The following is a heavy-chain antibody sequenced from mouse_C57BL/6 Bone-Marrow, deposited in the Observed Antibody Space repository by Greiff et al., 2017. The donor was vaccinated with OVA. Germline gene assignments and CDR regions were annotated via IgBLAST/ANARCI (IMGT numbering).Heavy chain of an antibody. D-gene: IGHD1-1*01. CDR3: AREFYYGSSHWYFDV. J-gene: IGHJ1*03. Sequence: VQLQQPGAELVRPGTSVKLSCKASGYTFTSYWMHWVKQRPGQGLEWIGVIDPSDSYTNYNQKFKGKATLTVDTSSSTAYMQLSSLTSEDSAVYYCAREFYYGSSHWYFDVWGTGTTVTVSS. V-gene: IGHV1-59*01. CDR1: GYTFTSYW. CDR2: IDPSDSYT.